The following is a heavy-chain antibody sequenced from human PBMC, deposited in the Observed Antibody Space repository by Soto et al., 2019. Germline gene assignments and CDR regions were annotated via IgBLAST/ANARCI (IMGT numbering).Heavy chain of an antibody. D-gene: IGHD6-19*01. CDR1: GFSFSSYA. CDR3: ARDMYSSDYFVKWFEP. J-gene: IGHJ5*02. V-gene: IGHV3-30-3*01. CDR2: ISHDGINK. Sequence: QVRLVESGGGVVQPGRSLRLSCTASGFSFSSYAMYWFRQPPGKGLEWVAVISHDGINKHYADSVKGRVTVSRDNSNPSLDLQLNSLRGEATARYYCARDMYSSDYFVKWFEPWGPGTLVTVSS.